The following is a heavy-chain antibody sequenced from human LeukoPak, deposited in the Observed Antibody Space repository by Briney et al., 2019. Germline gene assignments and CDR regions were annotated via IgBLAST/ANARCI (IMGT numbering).Heavy chain of an antibody. Sequence: GGALRLSCTASVFTFSDYWMTGVRQAPGKGLEWVANIKQDGSAKYYVDSVKGRFTISRDNAKNSLYLQMASLRVEDKATYYCARWRGSTSERSDYWGQGTLVTVSS. V-gene: IGHV3-7*01. CDR1: VFTFSDYW. CDR2: IKQDGSAK. J-gene: IGHJ4*02. D-gene: IGHD2-2*01. CDR3: ARWRGSTSERSDY.